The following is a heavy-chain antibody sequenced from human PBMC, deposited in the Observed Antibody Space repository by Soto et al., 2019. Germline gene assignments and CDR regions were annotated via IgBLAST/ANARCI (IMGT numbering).Heavy chain of an antibody. CDR2: IYPGDSET. J-gene: IGHJ4*02. Sequence: GESLKMSCDGSGHSFVTHWIGLVRQMPGKGLEWMCIIYPGDSETKYSPSFQGQVTISADKSISTAYLQWSSLKASDTALYYCVSTINGYFEYWGQGTLVTVSS. CDR1: GHSFVTHW. D-gene: IGHD3-9*01. V-gene: IGHV5-51*01. CDR3: VSTINGYFEY.